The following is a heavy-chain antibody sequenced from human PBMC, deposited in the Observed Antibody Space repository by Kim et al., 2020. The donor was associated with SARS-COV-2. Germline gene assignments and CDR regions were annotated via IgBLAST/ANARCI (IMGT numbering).Heavy chain of an antibody. J-gene: IGHJ4*02. Sequence: GGSLRLSCAASGFTFSGSAMHWVRQASGKGLEWVGRIRSKANSYATAYAASVKGRFTISRDDSKNTAYLQMNSLKTEDTAMYYCTRAGLHGWEGLLDSWGQGTLVTVSS. CDR1: GFTFSGSA. V-gene: IGHV3-73*01. D-gene: IGHD1-26*01. CDR3: TRAGLHGWEGLLDS. CDR2: IRSKANSYAT.